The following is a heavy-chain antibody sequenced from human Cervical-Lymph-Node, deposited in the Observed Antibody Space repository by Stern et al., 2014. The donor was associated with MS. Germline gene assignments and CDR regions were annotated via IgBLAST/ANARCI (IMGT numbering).Heavy chain of an antibody. J-gene: IGHJ4*02. Sequence: QMQLVQSGAEVKKPGASVKVSCKASGYTFTSYGISWVRQAPGQGLEWIGWISAYNGNTNYAQKLQGRVTMTTDTSTSTAYMELRSLRSDDTAVYYCARDGPHIVVVTAILLFDYWGQGTRVTVSS. V-gene: IGHV1-18*01. CDR1: GYTFTSYG. CDR2: ISAYNGNT. D-gene: IGHD2-21*02. CDR3: ARDGPHIVVVTAILLFDY.